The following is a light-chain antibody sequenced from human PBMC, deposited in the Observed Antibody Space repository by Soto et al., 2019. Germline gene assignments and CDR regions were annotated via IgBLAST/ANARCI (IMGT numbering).Light chain of an antibody. CDR3: QQYNNWPPFT. Sequence: EIVMTQSPATLSVSPRERATLSCRASQSVSSNLAWYQQKPGQAPRLLIYGASTRATGIPARFSGSGSGTEFTLTISSLQSEEFAVYYCQQYNNWPPFTFGPGTKVDIK. J-gene: IGKJ3*01. CDR1: QSVSSN. V-gene: IGKV3-15*01. CDR2: GAS.